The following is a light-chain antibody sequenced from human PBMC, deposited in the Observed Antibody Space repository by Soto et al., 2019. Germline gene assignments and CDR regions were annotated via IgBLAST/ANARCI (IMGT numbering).Light chain of an antibody. V-gene: IGLV2-14*01. Sequence: QSALTQPASVSGSPGQSITISCTGTSSDIGAYNYVSWYQQHPGRAPKLMIYKVTNRPSGVSYRFSGSKSGYTASLTISGLQAEDEADYYCSSYTSSATWVFGGGTKLTVL. CDR1: SSDIGAYNY. CDR3: SSYTSSATWV. J-gene: IGLJ3*02. CDR2: KVT.